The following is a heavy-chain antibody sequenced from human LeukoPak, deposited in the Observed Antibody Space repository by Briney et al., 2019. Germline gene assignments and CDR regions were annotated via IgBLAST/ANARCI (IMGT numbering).Heavy chain of an antibody. D-gene: IGHD3-3*02. J-gene: IGHJ6*02. CDR2: INPNSGGT. CDR3: ARVGFLEWLSLTVTNYYYGMDV. CDR1: GYTFTGYY. Sequence: GASVKVSCKASGYTFTGYYMHWVRQAPGQGLEWTGWINPNSGGTNYAQKFQGRVTMTRDTSISTAYMELSRLRSDDTAVYYCARVGFLEWLSLTVTNYYYGMDVWGQGTTVTVSS. V-gene: IGHV1-2*02.